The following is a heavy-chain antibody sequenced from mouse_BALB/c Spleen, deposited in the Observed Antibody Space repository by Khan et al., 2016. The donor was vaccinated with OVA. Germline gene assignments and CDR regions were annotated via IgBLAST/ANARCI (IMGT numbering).Heavy chain of an antibody. D-gene: IGHD1-3*01. CDR2: IWAGGST. CDR1: GFSLTSYG. Sequence: QVQLKESGPGLVAPSQSLSITCTVSGFSLTSYGVHWVRQPPGKGLEWMGVIWAGGSTTYNSALMSRLCISKDNSKSQVFLKMNSLQTDYTAMYYCARLEDIWGQGTTLTVSS. V-gene: IGHV2-9*02. J-gene: IGHJ2*01. CDR3: ARLEDI.